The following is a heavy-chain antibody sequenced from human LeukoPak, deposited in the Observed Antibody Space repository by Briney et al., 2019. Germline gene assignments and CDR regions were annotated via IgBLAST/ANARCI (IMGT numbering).Heavy chain of an antibody. V-gene: IGHV3-43*02. CDR3: GRDSEKQVIN. D-gene: IGHD2-21*01. J-gene: IGHJ4*02. CDR2: IRGVGADP. CDR1: GFTFDHFS. Sequence: PARSLRLSCAASGFTFDHFSIHWVRQAPGKCLEWVSLIRGVGADPYYADSVKGRFTIARDNSKNSVFLQMNSLRPEDTAFYFCGRDSEKQVINWGQGVLVTVSS.